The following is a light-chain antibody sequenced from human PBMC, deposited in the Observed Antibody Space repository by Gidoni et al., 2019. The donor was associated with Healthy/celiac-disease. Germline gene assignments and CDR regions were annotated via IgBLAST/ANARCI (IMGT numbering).Light chain of an antibody. V-gene: IGLV2-14*01. Sequence: QSALTQPASVSGSPGQSITLSCTGTSSDVGGYHYVSWYQQHPGKAPKLMIYEVSNRPSGVSNRFSGSKSGNTASLTISGLQAEDEADYYCSSYTSSSTLVVFGGGTKLTVL. CDR3: SSYTSSSTLVV. CDR1: SSDVGGYHY. J-gene: IGLJ2*01. CDR2: EVS.